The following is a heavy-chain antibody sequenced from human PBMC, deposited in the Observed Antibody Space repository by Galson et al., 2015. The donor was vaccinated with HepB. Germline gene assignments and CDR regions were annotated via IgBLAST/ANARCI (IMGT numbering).Heavy chain of an antibody. Sequence: LRLSCAASGFTFSSNAMNWVRQAPGKGLEWVAIISYDGSSEYYADSVKGRFTIPRDNSKNTLYLQMNSLRAEDTAVYYCARSMAASRGAGDYWGQGTLVTVSS. J-gene: IGHJ4*02. CDR2: ISYDGSSE. CDR1: GFTFSSNA. D-gene: IGHD6-13*01. V-gene: IGHV3-30-3*01. CDR3: ARSMAASRGAGDY.